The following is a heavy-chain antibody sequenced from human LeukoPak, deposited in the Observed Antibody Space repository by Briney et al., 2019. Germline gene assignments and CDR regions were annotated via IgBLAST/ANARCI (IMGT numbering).Heavy chain of an antibody. Sequence: PGGSLRLSCAASGVTFSNDGMDWVRQAPGQGLEWVSSISGSSTYIYYADSVKSRFTISRDNAKSSLYLQMDSLRAEDTAVYYCARERACGASSCVAYYFDSWGQGTLVTVSS. CDR3: ARERACGASSCVAYYFDS. D-gene: IGHD2-2*01. CDR1: GVTFSNDG. CDR2: ISGSSTYI. V-gene: IGHV3-21*01. J-gene: IGHJ4*02.